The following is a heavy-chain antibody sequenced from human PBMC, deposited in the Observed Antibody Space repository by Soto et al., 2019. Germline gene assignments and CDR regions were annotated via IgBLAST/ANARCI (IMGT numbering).Heavy chain of an antibody. CDR1: GGSISSSNW. V-gene: IGHV4-4*02. CDR3: ARVSGSYYYGMDV. CDR2: SYHSGST. Sequence: SETLSLTCAVSGGSISSSNWWSWVRQPPGKGLEWIGESYHSGSTKYNPSLKSRVTISVDKSKNQFSLKLSSVTAADTAVYYCARVSGSYYYGMDVWGQGTTVT. J-gene: IGHJ6*02.